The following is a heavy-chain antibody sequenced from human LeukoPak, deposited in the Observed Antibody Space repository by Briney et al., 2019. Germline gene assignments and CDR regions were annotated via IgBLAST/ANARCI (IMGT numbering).Heavy chain of an antibody. CDR1: GFTFSNYG. D-gene: IGHD6-13*01. J-gene: IGHJ4*02. V-gene: IGHV3-33*01. Sequence: GRSLRLSCAASGFTFSNYGIHWVRQAPGKGLEWVAVIWCDGINKYYVDSVKGRFTISRDNSKNTLFLQMNSLRADDTAVYYCARSKYSSSSYYFGYWGQGSLVTVSS. CDR3: ARSKYSSSSYYFGY. CDR2: IWCDGINK.